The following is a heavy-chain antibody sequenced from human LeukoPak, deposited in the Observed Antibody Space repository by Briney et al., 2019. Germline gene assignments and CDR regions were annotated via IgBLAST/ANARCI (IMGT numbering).Heavy chain of an antibody. CDR3: AKDRYGDYGNWFDP. J-gene: IGHJ5*02. V-gene: IGHV3-23*01. D-gene: IGHD4-17*01. CDR2: ISGSGDST. Sequence: PTGGSLRLSCAASGFTVSSNYMSWVRQAPGKGLEWVSAISGSGDSTYYADSVKGRFTISRDNSKNTLYLQMNSLRAEDTAVYYCAKDRYGDYGNWFDPWGQGTLVTVSS. CDR1: GFTVSSNY.